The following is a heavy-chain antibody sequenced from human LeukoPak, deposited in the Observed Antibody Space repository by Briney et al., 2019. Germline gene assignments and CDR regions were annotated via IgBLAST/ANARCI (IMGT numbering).Heavy chain of an antibody. CDR2: IYYSGST. CDR1: GGSISSSSYY. CDR3: ARGPGELGGDYFDY. D-gene: IGHD3-16*01. J-gene: IGHJ4*02. V-gene: IGHV4-39*01. Sequence: ASETLSLTCTVSGGSISSSSYYWGWIRQPPGKGLEWIGSIYYSGSTYYNPSLKSRVTISVDTSKNQFSLKLSSVTAADTAVYYCARGPGELGGDYFDYWGQGTLVTVSS.